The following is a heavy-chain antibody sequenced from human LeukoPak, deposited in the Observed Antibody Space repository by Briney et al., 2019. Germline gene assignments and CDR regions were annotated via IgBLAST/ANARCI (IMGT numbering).Heavy chain of an antibody. J-gene: IGHJ4*02. CDR1: GGSFNSYY. D-gene: IGHD2-15*01. CDR3: ARSRDCAGSSCCIDY. CDR2: INHSGST. V-gene: IGHV4-34*01. Sequence: NPSGTLSLTCAVSGGSFNSYYWSWIRQPPGKGLEWIGEINHSGSTKYNPSLKSRVTISVDTSKKHFSLKLTSVTAADTAVYYCARSRDCAGSSCCIDYWGQGTLVTVSS.